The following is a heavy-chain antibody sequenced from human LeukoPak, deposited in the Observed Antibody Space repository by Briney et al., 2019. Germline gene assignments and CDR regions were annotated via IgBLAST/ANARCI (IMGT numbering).Heavy chain of an antibody. J-gene: IGHJ3*02. CDR2: ISRSSSTI. CDR3: ARISDAFDI. Sequence: PGGSLRLSCAASGFTFSSYSMNWVRQAPGKGLEWVSYISRSSSTIYYADSVKGRFTISRDNAKNSLYLQMNSLRAEDTAVYYSARISDAFDIWGQGTMVTVSS. V-gene: IGHV3-48*01. CDR1: GFTFSSYS.